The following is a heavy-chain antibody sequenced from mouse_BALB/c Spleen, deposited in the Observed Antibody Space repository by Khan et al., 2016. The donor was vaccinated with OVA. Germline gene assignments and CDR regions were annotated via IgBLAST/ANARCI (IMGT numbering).Heavy chain of an antibody. CDR2: IFPGTGTT. J-gene: IGHJ3*01. CDR1: GYTFTNYW. Sequence: VQLQESGAELVKPGASVKLSCKTSGYTFTNYWIQWVKQRPGQGLGWIGDIFPGTGTTYYNENFKAKATLTIDTSSTPAYIQLRSLTSEDSTVLFCAMAYFGNYDCTYWGQGTLVTVSA. CDR3: AMAYFGNYDCTY. D-gene: IGHD2-10*01. V-gene: IGHV1S132*01.